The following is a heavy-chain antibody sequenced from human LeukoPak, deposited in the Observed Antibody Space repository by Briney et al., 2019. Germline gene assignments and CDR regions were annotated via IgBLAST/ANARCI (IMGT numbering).Heavy chain of an antibody. CDR1: GFTFNSYW. Sequence: GGSLRLSCVASGFTFNSYWMNWVRQAPGKGLEWVSYVSGSGNTIYYANSVKGRFTISRDNAKNSLYLQMNSLRAEDTAVYYCAREDRSGYDFFDYWGQGTLVTVSS. J-gene: IGHJ4*02. D-gene: IGHD5-12*01. CDR3: AREDRSGYDFFDY. V-gene: IGHV3-48*03. CDR2: VSGSGNTI.